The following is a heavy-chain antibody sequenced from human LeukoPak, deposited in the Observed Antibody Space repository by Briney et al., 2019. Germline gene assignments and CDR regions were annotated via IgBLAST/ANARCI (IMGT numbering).Heavy chain of an antibody. CDR3: ARGNYYGSGSYYNPMYNWFDP. CDR1: GGSISSNSYY. J-gene: IGHJ5*02. D-gene: IGHD3-10*01. V-gene: IGHV4-39*01. Sequence: SETLSLTCAVSGGSISSNSYYWGWIRQPPGKGLEWIGSIYYSGSTYYNPSLKSRVTISVDTSKNQFSLKLSSVTAADTAVYYCARGNYYGSGSYYNPMYNWFDPWGQGTLVTVSS. CDR2: IYYSGST.